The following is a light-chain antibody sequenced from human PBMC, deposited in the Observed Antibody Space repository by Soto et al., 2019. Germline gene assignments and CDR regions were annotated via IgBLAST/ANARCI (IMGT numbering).Light chain of an antibody. CDR2: AAS. CDR3: LQDYNYPWT. V-gene: IGKV1-6*01. CDR1: QGIRND. Sequence: AIQMTKYPSSLSASVGDRVTITCRASQGIRNDLGWYQQKPGKAPKLLIYAASSFQSGVPSRFSGSGSGTDFTLTISSLQPEDFATYYCLQDYNYPWTFGQGTKVDIK. J-gene: IGKJ1*01.